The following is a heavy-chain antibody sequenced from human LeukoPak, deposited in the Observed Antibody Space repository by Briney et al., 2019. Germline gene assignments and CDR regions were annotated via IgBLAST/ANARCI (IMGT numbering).Heavy chain of an antibody. Sequence: SETLSLTCAVYGGSFSGYYWSWIRQPPGKGLEWIGEINHSGSTNYNPSLKSRVTISVDTSKNQFSLKLSSVTAADTAVYYCARHIALGDYFDYWGQGTLVTVSS. D-gene: IGHD2-21*01. CDR1: GGSFSGYY. V-gene: IGHV4-34*01. J-gene: IGHJ4*02. CDR3: ARHIALGDYFDY. CDR2: INHSGST.